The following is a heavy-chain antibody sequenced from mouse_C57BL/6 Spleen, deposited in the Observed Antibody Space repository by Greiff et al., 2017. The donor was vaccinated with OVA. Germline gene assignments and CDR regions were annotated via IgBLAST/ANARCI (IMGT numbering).Heavy chain of an antibody. CDR2: ISSGSSTI. J-gene: IGHJ4*01. CDR1: GFTFSDYG. CDR3: ASKLYYAMDY. Sequence: EVQLQESGGGLVKPGGSLKLSCAASGFTFSDYGMHWVRQAPEKGLEWVAYISSGSSTIYYADTVKGRFTISRDNAKNTLFLQMTSLRSEDTAMYYCASKLYYAMDYWGQGTSVTVSS. D-gene: IGHD1-3*01. V-gene: IGHV5-17*01.